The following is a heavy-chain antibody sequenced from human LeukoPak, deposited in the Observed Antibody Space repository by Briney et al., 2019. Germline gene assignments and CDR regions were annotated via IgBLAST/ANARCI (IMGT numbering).Heavy chain of an antibody. J-gene: IGHJ3*02. V-gene: IGHV3-48*04. CDR1: GFTFSNYA. CDR3: ARVLSGPRGGIWGLIVINAFDI. Sequence: GGSLRLSCAASGFTFSNYAMHWVRQAPGQGLEWVSYISSSGSTIYYADSVKGRFTISRDNAKNSLYLQMNSLRAEDTAVYYCARVLSGPRGGIWGLIVINAFDIWGQGTMVTVSS. D-gene: IGHD3-16*01. CDR2: ISSSGSTI.